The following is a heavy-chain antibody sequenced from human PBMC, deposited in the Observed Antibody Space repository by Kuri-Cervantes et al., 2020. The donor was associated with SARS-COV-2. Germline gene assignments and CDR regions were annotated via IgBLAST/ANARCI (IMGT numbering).Heavy chain of an antibody. CDR1: GFTFSDYY. J-gene: IGHJ4*02. CDR3: ARNLREGYGPYYFDY. Sequence: GESLKISCAASGFTFSDYYMNWIRQAPGKGLEWVSYISSSGSSIHYADSVKGRFTISRDNAKNSLYLQMNSLRAEDTAVYYCARNLREGYGPYYFDYWGQGTLVTVSS. CDR2: ISSSGSSI. D-gene: IGHD5-18*01. V-gene: IGHV3-11*01.